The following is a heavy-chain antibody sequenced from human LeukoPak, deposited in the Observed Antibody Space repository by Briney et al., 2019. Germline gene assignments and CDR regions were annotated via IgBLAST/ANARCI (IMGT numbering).Heavy chain of an antibody. Sequence: PGGSLRLSCAASGFTFSSYAMSWVRQAPGEGLEWVSAISGSGGSTYYADSVKGRFTISRDNSKNTLYLQMSTLRVEDTAVYYCTRDLMDYDVSTGLHHYYMDVWGQGTTVTVSS. D-gene: IGHD3-9*01. CDR3: TRDLMDYDVSTGLHHYYMDV. V-gene: IGHV3-23*01. J-gene: IGHJ6*02. CDR1: GFTFSSYA. CDR2: ISGSGGST.